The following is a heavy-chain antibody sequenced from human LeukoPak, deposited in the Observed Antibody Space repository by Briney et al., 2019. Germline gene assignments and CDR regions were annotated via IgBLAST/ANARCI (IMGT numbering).Heavy chain of an antibody. CDR3: ARPRRYGPLPYYFDY. V-gene: IGHV5-51*01. Sequence: GESLKISCKGSGYSFTSYWIGWVRQMPGKGLEWMGIIYPGDSDTRYSPSFQGQVTISADKSISTAYLQWSSLKASDTAMYYCARPRRYGPLPYYFDYWGQGTLVTVSS. D-gene: IGHD3-9*01. CDR1: GYSFTSYW. J-gene: IGHJ4*02. CDR2: IYPGDSDT.